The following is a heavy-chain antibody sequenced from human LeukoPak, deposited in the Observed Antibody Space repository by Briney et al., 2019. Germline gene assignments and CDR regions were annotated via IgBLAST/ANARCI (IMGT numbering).Heavy chain of an antibody. CDR3: ARVFKPTYYYDSSGYYYSSWFDP. Sequence: PSETLSLTCTVSGGSISSSSYYWGWIRQPPGKGLEWIERIYYSGSTYYNPSLKSRVTISVDTSKNQFSLKLSSVTAADTAVYYCARVFKPTYYYDSSGYYYSSWFDPWGQGTLVTVSS. J-gene: IGHJ5*02. D-gene: IGHD3-22*01. CDR2: IYYSGST. CDR1: GGSISSSSYY. V-gene: IGHV4-39*07.